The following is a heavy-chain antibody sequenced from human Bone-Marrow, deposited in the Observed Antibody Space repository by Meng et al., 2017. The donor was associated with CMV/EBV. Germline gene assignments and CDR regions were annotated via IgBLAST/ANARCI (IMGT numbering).Heavy chain of an antibody. J-gene: IGHJ4*02. D-gene: IGHD1-26*01. Sequence: LSLTCAASGFTFSSYAMSWVRQAPGKGLEWVSAISGSGGSTYYADSVKGRFTISRDNSKNPLYLQMNSLRAEDTAVYYCAKGGGELLGPDYWGQGTLVTVSS. CDR1: GFTFSSYA. CDR3: AKGGGELLGPDY. CDR2: ISGSGGST. V-gene: IGHV3-23*01.